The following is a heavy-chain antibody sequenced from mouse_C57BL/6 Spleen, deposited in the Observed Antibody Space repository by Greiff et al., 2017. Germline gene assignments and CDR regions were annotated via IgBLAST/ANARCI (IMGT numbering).Heavy chain of an antibody. J-gene: IGHJ4*01. CDR1: GYTFTSYW. V-gene: IGHV1-55*01. Sequence: QVQLQQPGAGLVKPGASVKLSCKASGYTFTSYWITWVKQRPGQGLEWIGDIYPGSGSTNFNEKFKSKATLTVDTSSSTAYMQLSSLTSEDSAVYYCARVTPYYAMDYWGQGTSVTVSS. D-gene: IGHD2-1*01. CDR2: IYPGSGST. CDR3: ARVTPYYAMDY.